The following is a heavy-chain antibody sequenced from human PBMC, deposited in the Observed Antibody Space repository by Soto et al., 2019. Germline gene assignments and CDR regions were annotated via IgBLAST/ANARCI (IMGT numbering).Heavy chain of an antibody. CDR3: GRVFPANCNGDPSGAAFDI. Sequence: GASVKVSCKASGYTFTSYDINWVRQATGQGREWMGWMYPSSGNTGYAQKFQGRVTMTRDTSTSTAYMELSSLSSEDTAVYYCGRVFPANCNGDPSGAAFDIWGQGTKVTVS. D-gene: IGHD1-1*01. V-gene: IGHV1-8*01. CDR1: GYTFTSYD. J-gene: IGHJ3*02. CDR2: MYPSSGNT.